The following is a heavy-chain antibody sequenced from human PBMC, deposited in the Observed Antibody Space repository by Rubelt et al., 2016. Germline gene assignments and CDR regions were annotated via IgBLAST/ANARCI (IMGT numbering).Heavy chain of an antibody. CDR2: INHSGST. D-gene: IGHD2-8*01. V-gene: IGHV4-34*01. Sequence: QVQLQQWGAGLLKPSETLSLTCAVYGGPFSGYYWSWIRQPPGKGLEWIGEINHSGSTNYNPSLKSRVTISVEPSKNQFSLKRSSVTGADTAVYYCARGYCTNGVCYGGDYWGQGTLVTVSS. J-gene: IGHJ4*02. CDR1: GGPFSGYY. CDR3: ARGYCTNGVCYGGDY.